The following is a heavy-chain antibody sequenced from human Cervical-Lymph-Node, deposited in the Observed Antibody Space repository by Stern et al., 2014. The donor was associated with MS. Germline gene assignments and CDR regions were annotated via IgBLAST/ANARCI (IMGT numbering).Heavy chain of an antibody. CDR2: INWNSGYI. D-gene: IGHD4/OR15-4a*01. Sequence: EVQLVESGGGLVQPGRSLRLTCAASGFTFDDYAMHWVRQVPGKGLEWVSGINWNSGYINYADSVRGRFTSSRDNAKNSLYLQMNSLRVEDTALYYCVKVAYGDYYFDKWGQGTLVTVSS. CDR1: GFTFDDYA. J-gene: IGHJ4*02. CDR3: VKVAYGDYYFDK. V-gene: IGHV3-9*01.